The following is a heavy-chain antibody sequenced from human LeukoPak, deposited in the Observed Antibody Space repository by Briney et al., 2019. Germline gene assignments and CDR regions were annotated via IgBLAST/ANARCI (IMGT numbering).Heavy chain of an antibody. Sequence: PGGSLRLSCSASGFTFSSYAMSWVRQAPGKGLKWVSAISGSGGSTYYADSVKGRFTISRDNSKNTLYLKMNSPRVEDTAVYYCAREYYDILTGYYWFDPWGQGTLVTVSS. V-gene: IGHV3-23*01. CDR3: AREYYDILTGYYWFDP. CDR2: ISGSGGST. D-gene: IGHD3-9*01. J-gene: IGHJ5*02. CDR1: GFTFSSYA.